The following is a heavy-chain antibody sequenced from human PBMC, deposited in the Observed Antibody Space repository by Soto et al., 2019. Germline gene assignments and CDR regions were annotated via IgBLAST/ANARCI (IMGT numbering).Heavy chain of an antibody. CDR3: ARDFDTIYTSPYYYGMDV. V-gene: IGHV1-2*04. Sequence: QVQLVQSGAEVKKPGASVKVSCKASGYTFTGYYMHWVRQAPGQGLEWMGWINPNSGGTNYAQKFQGWVTMTRDTSISTAYMELSRLRSDDTAVYYCARDFDTIYTSPYYYGMDVWGQGTTVTVSS. D-gene: IGHD3-9*01. J-gene: IGHJ6*02. CDR2: INPNSGGT. CDR1: GYTFTGYY.